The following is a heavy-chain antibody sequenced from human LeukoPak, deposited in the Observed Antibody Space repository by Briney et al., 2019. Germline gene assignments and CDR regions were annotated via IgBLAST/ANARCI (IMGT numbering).Heavy chain of an antibody. D-gene: IGHD4-4*01. Sequence: SETLSLTCAVYGGSFSGYYWSWIRQPPGKGLEWIGEINHSGSTNYNPSLKSRVTISVDTSKNQFSLKLSSVTAADTAVHYCARKRQLLYRDYSNYPYYFDYWGQGTLVTVSS. CDR1: GGSFSGYY. J-gene: IGHJ4*02. CDR2: INHSGST. CDR3: ARKRQLLYRDYSNYPYYFDY. V-gene: IGHV4-34*01.